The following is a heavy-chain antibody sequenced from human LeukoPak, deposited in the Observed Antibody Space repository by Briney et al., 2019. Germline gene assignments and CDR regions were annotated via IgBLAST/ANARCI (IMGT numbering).Heavy chain of an antibody. V-gene: IGHV4-39*01. CDR2: IYYSGST. CDR1: GGSMSSSRYY. CDR3: ARHGGSGSIPFYYYYMDV. D-gene: IGHD3-10*01. Sequence: AETLSLTRTVYGGSMSSSRYYWGWIRQPPGKGLEWFGRIYYSGSTYYNPSLKSRVTISVDTSKNQFSLKLSSVTAADTAVYYCARHGGSGSIPFYYYYMDVWGKGTTVTVSS. J-gene: IGHJ6*03.